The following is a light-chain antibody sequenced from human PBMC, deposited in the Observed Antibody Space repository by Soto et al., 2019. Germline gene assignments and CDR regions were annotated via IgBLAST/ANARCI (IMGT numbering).Light chain of an antibody. CDR2: AAS. CDR3: QKYNSAPKWT. V-gene: IGKV1-27*01. J-gene: IGKJ1*01. Sequence: DIPMTQSPSSLSASVGDRVTITCRASQGISIYLAWYQQKPGKVPKLLIYAASTLQSGVPSRFSGSGSGTDFTLTISSLQPEDVATYYCQKYNSAPKWTFGQGTKVEIK. CDR1: QGISIY.